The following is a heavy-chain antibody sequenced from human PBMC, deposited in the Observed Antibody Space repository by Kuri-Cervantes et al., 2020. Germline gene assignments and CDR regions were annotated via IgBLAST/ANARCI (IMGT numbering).Heavy chain of an antibody. D-gene: IGHD6-19*01. J-gene: IGHJ6*02. CDR3: AKEHTVAVAGWNYYYGMDV. Sequence: GGSLRLSCAASGFTFSNSAMSWVRQAPGKGLEWVSSISGNGDTTYYTDSVKGRFTISRDNSKNTLYLQMNSLRAEDTAVYYCAKEHTVAVAGWNYYYGMDVWGQGTTVTVSS. V-gene: IGHV3-23*01. CDR2: ISGNGDTT. CDR1: GFTFSNSA.